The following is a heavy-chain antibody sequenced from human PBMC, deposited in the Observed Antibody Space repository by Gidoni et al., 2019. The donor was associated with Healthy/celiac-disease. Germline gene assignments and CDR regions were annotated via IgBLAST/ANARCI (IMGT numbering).Heavy chain of an antibody. Sequence: QITLKESGPTLVKPTQTLTLTCPFSGFSLSTSGVGVGWIRQPPGKALEWLALIYWDDDKRYSPSLKSRLTITKDTSKNQVVLTMTNMDPVDTATYYCAHTASVPYCSSTSCYVGTNWFDPWGQGTLVTVSS. D-gene: IGHD2-2*01. CDR1: GFSLSTSGVG. CDR2: IYWDDDK. V-gene: IGHV2-5*02. J-gene: IGHJ5*02. CDR3: AHTASVPYCSSTSCYVGTNWFDP.